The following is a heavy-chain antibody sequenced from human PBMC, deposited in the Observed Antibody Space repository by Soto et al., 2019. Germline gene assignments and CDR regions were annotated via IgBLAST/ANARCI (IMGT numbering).Heavy chain of an antibody. V-gene: IGHV1-2*04. J-gene: IGHJ4*02. CDR2: INPNSGGT. D-gene: IGHD2-8*01. Sequence: GASVKVSCKASGYTFTGYYMHWVRQAPGQGLEWMGWINPNSGGTNYAQKFQGWVTMTRGTSISTAYMELSRLRSDDTAVYYCARGVLMVYAITDPFFDYWGQGTLVTVSS. CDR1: GYTFTGYY. CDR3: ARGVLMVYAITDPFFDY.